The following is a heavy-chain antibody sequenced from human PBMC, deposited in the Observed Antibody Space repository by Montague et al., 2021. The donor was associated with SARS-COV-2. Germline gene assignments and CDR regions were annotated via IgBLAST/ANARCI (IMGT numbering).Heavy chain of an antibody. J-gene: IGHJ4*02. CDR3: ARLGGSGSYLAFDY. D-gene: IGHD3-10*01. V-gene: IGHV4-59*08. Sequence: SETLSPTCTVSNGSISGHYWTWIRQSPGRGLEWLAYIHYRGTTDYNPSLKSRLTLSVDTSKNQFSLTLTSLTAADTATYYCARLGGSGSYLAFDYWGQGTLVTVSS. CDR2: IHYRGTT. CDR1: NGSISGHY.